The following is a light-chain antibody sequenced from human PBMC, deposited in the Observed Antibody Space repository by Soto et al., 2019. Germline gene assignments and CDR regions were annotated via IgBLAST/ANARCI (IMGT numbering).Light chain of an antibody. J-gene: IGKJ2*01. CDR3: QQYNKWSPIT. V-gene: IGKV3-15*01. CDR1: QSVSSN. CDR2: GAS. Sequence: EIVMTQSPATLSVAPGERATLSCRASQSVSSNLAWYQQKPGQAPRLLIYGASTRATGIPARFSGSGSGTEFTLTISSLQSEDFAVYYCQQYNKWSPITFGQGTKVDI.